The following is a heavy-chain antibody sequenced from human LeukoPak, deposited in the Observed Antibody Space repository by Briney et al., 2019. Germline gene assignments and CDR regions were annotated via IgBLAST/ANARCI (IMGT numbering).Heavy chain of an antibody. V-gene: IGHV3-9*01. CDR1: GSTFDDDA. J-gene: IGHJ4*02. CDR2: ISWNSGSI. CDR3: AKQKSSSWYAPLDY. Sequence: SLRLSCAASGSTFDDDATHSVRQDPGKGLGWPTGISWNSGSIGYADSGKGRFTISRDDAKNSLYLQMNSLRAEDTDLYYCAKQKSSSWYAPLDYWGQGTLVTVSS. D-gene: IGHD6-13*01.